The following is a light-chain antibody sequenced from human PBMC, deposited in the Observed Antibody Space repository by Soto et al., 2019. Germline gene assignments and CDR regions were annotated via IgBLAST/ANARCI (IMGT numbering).Light chain of an antibody. Sequence: QPVLTQPPSVSGAPGHKVTISCTRSSSNIGAAYDVHWYQHLPGTAPKLLIYGNNNRPSGVPDRFSGSKSGTSASLAITGLQAEDEADYYCQSYDSSLSGWVFGGGTQLTVL. CDR2: GNN. V-gene: IGLV1-40*01. CDR1: SSNIGAAYD. J-gene: IGLJ7*01. CDR3: QSYDSSLSGWV.